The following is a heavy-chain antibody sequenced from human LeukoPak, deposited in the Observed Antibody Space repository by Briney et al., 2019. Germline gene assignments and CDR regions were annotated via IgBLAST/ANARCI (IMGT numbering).Heavy chain of an antibody. CDR2: ISTNGAGT. CDR3: ARARWSGYYYFGY. Sequence: GSLRLSCAASGFTFSSYAMHWVRQAPGKGLEFVSAISTNGAGTYYANSVRGRFTISRDNSKNTLYLQMGSLRAEDMAVYYCARARWSGYYYFGYWGQGTLVTVSS. D-gene: IGHD3-3*01. CDR1: GFTFSSYA. V-gene: IGHV3-64*01. J-gene: IGHJ4*02.